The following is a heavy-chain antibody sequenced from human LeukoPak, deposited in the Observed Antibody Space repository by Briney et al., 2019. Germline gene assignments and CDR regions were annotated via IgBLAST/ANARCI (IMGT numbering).Heavy chain of an antibody. V-gene: IGHV4-34*01. J-gene: IGHJ4*02. Sequence: ASETLSLTCAVYGGSFSGYYWSWIRQPPGKGLEWIGEINHSGSTNYNPSLKSRVTISVDTSKNQFSLKLSSVTAADTAVYYCARWSPEYYDSSGYFDYWGQGTLVTVSS. CDR3: ARWSPEYYDSSGYFDY. CDR1: GGSFSGYY. D-gene: IGHD3-22*01. CDR2: INHSGST.